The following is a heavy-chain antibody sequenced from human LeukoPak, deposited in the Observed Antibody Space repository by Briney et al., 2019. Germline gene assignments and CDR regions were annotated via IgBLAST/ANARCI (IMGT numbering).Heavy chain of an antibody. CDR3: ARGGYCSSTSCPYFDY. J-gene: IGHJ4*02. CDR1: GFTVSNKY. V-gene: IGHV3-53*01. D-gene: IGHD2-2*01. Sequence: GGSLRLSCAASGFTVSNKYMTWVRQAPGKGLEWVSLIYSDGRTYYADSVKGRCTISRDNAKNSLYLQMNSLRAEDTAVYYCARGGYCSSTSCPYFDYWGQGTLVTVSS. CDR2: IYSDGRT.